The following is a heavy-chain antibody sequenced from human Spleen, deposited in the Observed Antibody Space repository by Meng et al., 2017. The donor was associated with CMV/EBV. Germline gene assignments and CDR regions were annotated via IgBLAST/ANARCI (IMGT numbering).Heavy chain of an antibody. CDR2: VNHRGST. D-gene: IGHD6-13*01. J-gene: IGHJ4*02. CDR1: GAPITSYF. Sequence: LFLTVAVSGAPITSYFWTWVRQPPGKGLEWIGEVNHRGSTNYNPSLKSRVSMSADTSKNEISLRLMSVTAADSAVYYCARLLAAEAYWGQGALVTVSS. V-gene: IGHV4-34*01. CDR3: ARLLAAEAY.